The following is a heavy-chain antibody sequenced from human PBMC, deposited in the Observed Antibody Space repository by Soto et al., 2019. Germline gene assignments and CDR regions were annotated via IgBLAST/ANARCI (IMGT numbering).Heavy chain of an antibody. D-gene: IGHD2-8*02. J-gene: IGHJ4*02. V-gene: IGHV1-3*01. CDR1: GYTFSSYA. Sequence: DSVKVSCKASGYTFSSYAMHWVRQAPGQRLEWMGWINAGYGNTKSSQKFQDRVTISRDTSASTAYMELTSLRSEDTAVYYCARGTAERTFDFWGQGPLVSLYS. CDR3: ARGTAERTFDF. CDR2: INAGYGNT.